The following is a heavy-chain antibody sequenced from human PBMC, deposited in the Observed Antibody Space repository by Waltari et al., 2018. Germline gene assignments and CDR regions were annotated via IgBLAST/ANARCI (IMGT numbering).Heavy chain of an antibody. J-gene: IGHJ4*02. CDR2: ISYDGSNK. CDR3: ARGLEAAMFFDY. V-gene: IGHV3-30-3*01. D-gene: IGHD2-2*01. Sequence: QVQLVDSGGGVVQPGRSLRLSCAASGFPFRSYSIQWVRQAPGKGLEWVAVISYDGSNKYYADSVKGRFTISRDNSKNTLYLQMNSLRAEDTAVYYCARGLEAAMFFDYWGQGTLVTVSS. CDR1: GFPFRSYS.